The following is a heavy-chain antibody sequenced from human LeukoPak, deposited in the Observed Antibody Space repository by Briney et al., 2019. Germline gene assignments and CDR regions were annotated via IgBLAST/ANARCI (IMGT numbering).Heavy chain of an antibody. D-gene: IGHD6-13*01. CDR3: ARAPRYSSSSTNWFDP. Sequence: SETLSLTCTVSGGSISSGGYYWSWIRQHPGKGLEWIGYIYHSGSTYYNPFLKSRVTISVDRSKNQFSLKLSSVTAADTAVYYCARAPRYSSSSTNWFDPWGQGTLVTVSS. J-gene: IGHJ5*02. CDR2: IYHSGST. V-gene: IGHV4-30-2*01. CDR1: GGSISSGGYY.